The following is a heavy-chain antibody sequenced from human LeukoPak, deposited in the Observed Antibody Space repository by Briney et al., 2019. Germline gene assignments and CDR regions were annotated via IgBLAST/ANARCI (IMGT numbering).Heavy chain of an antibody. J-gene: IGHJ4*02. V-gene: IGHV3-21*01. Sequence: AGRSLRLSCAASGFTFSSYSMNWVRQAPGKGLEWVSSISSSSSYIYYADSVKGRFTISRDNAKNSLYLQMNSLRAEDTAVYYCASSSGSYYPIDYWGQGTLVTVSS. CDR2: ISSSSSYI. D-gene: IGHD3-10*01. CDR1: GFTFSSYS. CDR3: ASSSGSYYPIDY.